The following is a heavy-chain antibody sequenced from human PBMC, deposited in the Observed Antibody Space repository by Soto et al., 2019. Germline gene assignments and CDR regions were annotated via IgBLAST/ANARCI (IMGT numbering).Heavy chain of an antibody. CDR1: GGTFSSYA. Sequence: GASVKVSCKASGGTFSSYAISWVRQAPGQGLEWMGGIIPIFGTANYAQKFQGRVTITADESTSTAYMELSSLRSEDTAVYYCARASGNYDFWSGYPLGMDVWGQGTMVTVSS. CDR3: ARASGNYDFWSGYPLGMDV. CDR2: IIPIFGTA. D-gene: IGHD3-3*01. V-gene: IGHV1-69*13. J-gene: IGHJ6*02.